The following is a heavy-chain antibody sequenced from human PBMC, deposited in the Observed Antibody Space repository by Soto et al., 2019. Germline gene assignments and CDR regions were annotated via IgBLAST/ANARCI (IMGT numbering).Heavy chain of an antibody. J-gene: IGHJ4*02. Sequence: QVQLVESGGGVVQPGGSLRLSCATSGFSFSSYGMHWVRQAPGKGLEWVAVIWHDGTNKNYADSVEGRFTISRDNSRNTLYLQMIRLRAEDTAVYYCARPLIYDRRGGWSMYYFDYWGQGTLVAVSS. D-gene: IGHD3-22*01. V-gene: IGHV3-33*01. CDR3: ARPLIYDRRGGWSMYYFDY. CDR2: IWHDGTNK. CDR1: GFSFSSYG.